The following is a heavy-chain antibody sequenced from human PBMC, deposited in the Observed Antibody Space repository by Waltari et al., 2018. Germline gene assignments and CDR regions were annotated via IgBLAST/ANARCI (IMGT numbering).Heavy chain of an antibody. J-gene: IGHJ6*03. V-gene: IGHV4-31*03. CDR3: AASVSSYYYYYYDMDV. CDR2: IYYSGGT. D-gene: IGHD3-3*01. CDR1: GGSISSGGYY. Sequence: QVQLQESGPGLVKPSQTLSLTCTVSGGSISSGGYYCSWNRQHPGKGLEWIGYIYYSGGTYYNPSHKSRVTISVDTSKNQFSLKVSSVTTADTAVYYCAASVSSYYYYYYDMDVWGKGTTVTVSS.